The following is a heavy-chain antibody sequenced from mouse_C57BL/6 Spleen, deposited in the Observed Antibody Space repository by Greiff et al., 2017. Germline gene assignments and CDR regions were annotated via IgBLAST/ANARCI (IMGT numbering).Heavy chain of an antibody. J-gene: IGHJ2*01. CDR3: ASFITTVV. D-gene: IGHD1-1*01. Sequence: VQLQQSGPELVKPGASVKISCKASGYAFSSSWMNWVKQRPGKGLEWIGRIYPGDGDTNYNGKFKGKATLTADKSSSTAYMQLSSLTSEDSAVYFCASFITTVVWGQGTTLTVSS. CDR2: IYPGDGDT. CDR1: GYAFSSSW. V-gene: IGHV1-82*01.